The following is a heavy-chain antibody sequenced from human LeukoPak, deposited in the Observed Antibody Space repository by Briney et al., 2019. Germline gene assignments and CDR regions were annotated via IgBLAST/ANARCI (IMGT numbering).Heavy chain of an antibody. Sequence: GGSLRLSCEASGFTFSSYSMNWVRQAPGKGLEWVSSISSSSSYIYYADSVKGRFTISRDNAKNSLYLQMNSLRAEDTAVYYCARERALGYYYDSSWGQGTLVTVSS. J-gene: IGHJ4*02. D-gene: IGHD3-22*01. CDR1: GFTFSSYS. CDR3: ARERALGYYYDSS. CDR2: ISSSSSYI. V-gene: IGHV3-21*01.